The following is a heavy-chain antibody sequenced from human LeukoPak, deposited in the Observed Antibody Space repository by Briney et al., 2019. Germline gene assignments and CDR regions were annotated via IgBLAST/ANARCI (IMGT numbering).Heavy chain of an antibody. V-gene: IGHV3-23*01. CDR3: AKARGRADGKFDY. D-gene: IGHD1-14*01. J-gene: IGHJ4*02. CDR2: ISGSGGST. Sequence: GGSLRLSCAASGFTFSSYAMSWVRQAPGKGLEWVSAISGSGGSTYYADSVKGQFTISRDNSKNTLYLQMNSLRAEDTAVYYCAKARGRADGKFDYWGQGTLVTVSS. CDR1: GFTFSSYA.